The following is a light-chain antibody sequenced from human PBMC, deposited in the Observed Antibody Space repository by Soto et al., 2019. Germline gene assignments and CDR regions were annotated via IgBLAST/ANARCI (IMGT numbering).Light chain of an antibody. CDR1: SSDVGGYNY. CDR3: SSYTSSSTVV. J-gene: IGLJ2*01. CDR2: DVS. V-gene: IGLV2-14*01. Sequence: QSALTQPASVSGSPGQSITISCTGTSSDVGGYNYASWYQQQPGKAPKLIIYDVSNRPSGVSNRFSGSNSGNTASLTISGLQAEDEADYYCSSYTSSSTVVFGGGTKLTVL.